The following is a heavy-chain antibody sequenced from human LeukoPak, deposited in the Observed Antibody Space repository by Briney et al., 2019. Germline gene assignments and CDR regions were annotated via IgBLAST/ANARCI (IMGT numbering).Heavy chain of an antibody. J-gene: IGHJ4*02. CDR3: ATAGGSSWSFDY. D-gene: IGHD6-13*01. CDR1: GGTFSSYA. CDR2: IIPIFGTA. Sequence: GASVKVSCKASGGTFSSYAISWMRQAPGQGLEWMGGIIPIFGTANYAQKFQGRVTMTEDTSTDTAYMELSSLRSEDTAVYYCATAGGSSWSFDYWGQGTLVTVSS. V-gene: IGHV1-69*06.